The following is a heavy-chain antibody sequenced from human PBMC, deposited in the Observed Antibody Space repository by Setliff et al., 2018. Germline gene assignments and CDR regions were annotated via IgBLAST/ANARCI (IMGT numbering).Heavy chain of an antibody. D-gene: IGHD3-3*01. CDR2: IILIYGST. Sequence: SVKVSCKASGGTFGDYGITWVRQAPGQGLEWMGGIILIYGSTNNAEKFQGRVTFSADESTSTAYMELRSLTSDDTAVYYCARVPRLEWLLPTFDSWGQGTLVTVSS. CDR3: ARVPRLEWLLPTFDS. V-gene: IGHV1-69*13. CDR1: GGTFGDYG. J-gene: IGHJ4*02.